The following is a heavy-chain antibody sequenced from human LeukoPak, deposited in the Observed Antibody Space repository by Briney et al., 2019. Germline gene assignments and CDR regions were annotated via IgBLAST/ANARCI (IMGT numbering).Heavy chain of an antibody. Sequence: PGGSLRLSCAASGFTFSDYYMSWIRQAPGKGLEWLSYISSSSSYIYYADSVKGRFTISRDNAKNSLYLQMNSLRAEDTAVYYCAREAYQLLYFYYYYYMDVWGKGTTVTVSS. D-gene: IGHD2-2*02. V-gene: IGHV3-11*06. CDR2: ISSSSSYI. CDR1: GFTFSDYY. J-gene: IGHJ6*03. CDR3: AREAYQLLYFYYYYYMDV.